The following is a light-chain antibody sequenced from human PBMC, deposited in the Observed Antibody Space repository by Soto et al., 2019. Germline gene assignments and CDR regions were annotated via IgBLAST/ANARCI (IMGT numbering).Light chain of an antibody. Sequence: QSALTQPPSASGTPGQRVTISCSGSNSNIGSKAVNWYLQLRGTAPNIFIYSNNQRPSWVPDRFSGAKSGTSTSLAISGLQSEDEADYYCAAWDDSLNGVVFGGGTKLTVL. CDR1: NSNIGSKA. CDR3: AAWDDSLNGVV. V-gene: IGLV1-44*01. J-gene: IGLJ2*01. CDR2: SNN.